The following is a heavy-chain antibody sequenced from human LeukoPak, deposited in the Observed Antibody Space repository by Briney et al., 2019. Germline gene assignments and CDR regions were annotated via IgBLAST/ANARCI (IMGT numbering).Heavy chain of an antibody. CDR2: IYPGDSDT. CDR1: GYSFTSYW. J-gene: IGHJ6*03. D-gene: IGHD3-22*01. CDR3: ARVPYDSSGNGYYYYYYMDV. V-gene: IGHV5-51*01. Sequence: GESLKISCKGSGYSFTSYWIGWVRQLPGKGLEWMGIIYPGDSDTRYSPSFQGQVTISADKSISTAYLQWSSLKASDTAMYYCARVPYDSSGNGYYYYYYMDVWGKGTTVTVSS.